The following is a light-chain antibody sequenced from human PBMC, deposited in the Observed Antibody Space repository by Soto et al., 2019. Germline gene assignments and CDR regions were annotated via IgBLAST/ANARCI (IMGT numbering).Light chain of an antibody. CDR2: TND. CDR1: SSNIGSNS. V-gene: IGLV1-44*01. CDR3: ATWDDSLNAVV. J-gene: IGLJ2*01. Sequence: QLVLTQSPSASGTPGQRVTISCSGGSSNIGSNSVHWYQQFPGAAPTVLIYTNDQRPSGVPDRFSGSKSGTSASLAISGVRSEDEADYYCATWDDSLNAVVFGGGTKVTVL.